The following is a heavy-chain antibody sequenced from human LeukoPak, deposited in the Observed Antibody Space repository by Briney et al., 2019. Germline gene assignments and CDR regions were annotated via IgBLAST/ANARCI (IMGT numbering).Heavy chain of an antibody. Sequence: ASVKVSCKASGYTFTSYGISWVRQAPGQGLEWMGWISAYNGNTNYAQKLQGRVTMTTDTSTSTAYMELGSLRSDDTAVYYCARDLGQWLELYYFDYWGQGTLVTVSS. J-gene: IGHJ4*02. D-gene: IGHD6-19*01. CDR1: GYTFTSYG. V-gene: IGHV1-18*01. CDR2: ISAYNGNT. CDR3: ARDLGQWLELYYFDY.